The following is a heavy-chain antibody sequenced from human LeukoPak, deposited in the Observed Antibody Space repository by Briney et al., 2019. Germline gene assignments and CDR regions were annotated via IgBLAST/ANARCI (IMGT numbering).Heavy chain of an antibody. CDR2: IYHSGSA. Sequence: PSETLSLTCAVSGGSISSSNWWSWVRQPPGKGLEWIGEIYHSGSANYNPSLKSRVTISVDKSKNQFSLKLSSVTAADTAVYYCARLGTAAAGSRYFDYWGQGTLVTVSS. CDR1: GGSISSSNW. CDR3: ARLGTAAAGSRYFDY. D-gene: IGHD6-13*01. J-gene: IGHJ4*02. V-gene: IGHV4-4*02.